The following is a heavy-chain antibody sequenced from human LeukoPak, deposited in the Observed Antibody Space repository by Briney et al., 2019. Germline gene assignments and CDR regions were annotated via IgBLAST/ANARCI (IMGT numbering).Heavy chain of an antibody. V-gene: IGHV1-24*01. D-gene: IGHD3-22*01. J-gene: IGHJ3*02. CDR3: ATAIYYYDSSGYSSAFYI. CDR2: FDPEDGET. CDR1: GYTLTELS. Sequence: ASVKVSCKVSGYTLTELSMHWVRQAPGKGLEWMGGFDPEDGETIYAQKFQGRVTMTEDTSTDTAYMELSSLRSEDTAVYYCATAIYYYDSSGYSSAFYIWRQGTMVTVSS.